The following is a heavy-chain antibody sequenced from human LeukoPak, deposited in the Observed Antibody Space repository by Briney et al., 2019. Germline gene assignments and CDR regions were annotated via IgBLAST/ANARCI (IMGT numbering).Heavy chain of an antibody. CDR1: GFTFSSYG. D-gene: IGHD2-15*01. CDR2: IWYDGSNK. CDR3: ARCSGGSCYSGDY. J-gene: IGHJ4*02. V-gene: IGHV3-33*01. Sequence: GRSLRLSCAASGFTFSSYGMHWVRQAPGKGLEWVAVIWYDGSNKYYADSVKGRFTISRDNSKNTLYLQMNSLRAEDTAVYYCARCSGGSCYSGDYWGQGTLVTVSS.